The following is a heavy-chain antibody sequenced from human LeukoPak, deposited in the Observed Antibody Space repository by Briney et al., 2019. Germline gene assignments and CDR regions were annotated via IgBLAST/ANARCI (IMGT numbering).Heavy chain of an antibody. D-gene: IGHD6-19*01. J-gene: IGHJ4*02. CDR2: IYYSGST. Sequence: SETLSLTCTVSGGSISSYYWSWIRQPPGKGPEWIGYIYYSGSTNYNPSLKSRVTISVDTSKNRFSLKLSSVTAADTAVYYCARDRWLVRYWGQGTLVTVSS. CDR1: GGSISSYY. V-gene: IGHV4-59*01. CDR3: ARDRWLVRY.